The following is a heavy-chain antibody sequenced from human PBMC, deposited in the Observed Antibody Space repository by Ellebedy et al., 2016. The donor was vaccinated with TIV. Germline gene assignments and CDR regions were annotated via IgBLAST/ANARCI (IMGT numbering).Heavy chain of an antibody. J-gene: IGHJ4*02. CDR1: GFTFSIYW. Sequence: GESLKISCAASGFTFSIYWMSWVRQAPGKGLEWVSYISSSSSTIYYADSVKGRFTISRDNAKNSLYLQMNSLRDEDTAVYYCARQALISRSYYFAGKWPHFDYWGQGTLVTVSS. D-gene: IGHD1-26*01. CDR3: ARQALISRSYYFAGKWPHFDY. CDR2: ISSSSSTI. V-gene: IGHV3-48*02.